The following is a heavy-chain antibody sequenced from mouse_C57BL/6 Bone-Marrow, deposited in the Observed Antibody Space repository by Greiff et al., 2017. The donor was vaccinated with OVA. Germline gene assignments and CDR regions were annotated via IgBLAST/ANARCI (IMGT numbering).Heavy chain of an antibody. CDR2: IYPGSGST. J-gene: IGHJ2*01. CDR3: ARRKAVVSFAN. D-gene: IGHD1-1*01. Sequence: QVQLQESGPELVKPGASVKLSCKASGYTFTDYAIHWVKQRPGQGLEWIGLIYPGSGSTTYNEKFKGKATLTADTSSSTVYMELSRLTSEDSAVYFCARRKAVVSFANWGQGTTISVSA. CDR1: GYTFTDYA. V-gene: IGHV1-84*01.